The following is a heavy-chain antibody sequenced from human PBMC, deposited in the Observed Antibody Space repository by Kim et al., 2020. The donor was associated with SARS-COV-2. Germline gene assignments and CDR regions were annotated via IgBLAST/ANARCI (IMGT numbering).Heavy chain of an antibody. J-gene: IGHJ1*01. Sequence: GGSLRLSCAASGFMFSSYSMSWVRQTPGKGLEWVGLIRPGGLLTYSDSLQGRFVVSRDNSLNSLHLQMYSLTAEDTARYFCAAEYASFGQPHYWLWGQGVLVTVSS. CDR2: IRPGGLLT. CDR3: AAEYASFGQPHYWL. D-gene: IGHD2-2*01. V-gene: IGHV3-23*03. CDR1: GFMFSSYS.